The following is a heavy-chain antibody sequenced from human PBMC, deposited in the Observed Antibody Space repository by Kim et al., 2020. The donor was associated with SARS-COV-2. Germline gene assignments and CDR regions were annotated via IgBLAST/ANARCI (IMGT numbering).Heavy chain of an antibody. CDR1: GGSLTNYY. Sequence: SETLSLTCTVSGGSLTNYYWSWIRQFPGKELEWIGYIYYSGNTHYNPSLSSRVAMSVDTSTSQFSLRLTSVTAADTAVYFCTRKVANGPLDYWDQGILVTVSS. CDR2: IYYSGNT. J-gene: IGHJ4*02. D-gene: IGHD2-15*01. CDR3: TRKVANGPLDY. V-gene: IGHV4-59*13.